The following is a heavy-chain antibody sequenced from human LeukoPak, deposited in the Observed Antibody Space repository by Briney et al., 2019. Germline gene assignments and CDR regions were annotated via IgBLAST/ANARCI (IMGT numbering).Heavy chain of an antibody. Sequence: PGGSLRLSCAASGFIFSSYEMNWVRQAPGKGLEWVSYIGTSDSSTYYADSLKGRFTISRDNAKNSLHLQTNSLRAEDTAVYYCARDRRDGGYNPGDPRGFANWGQGTLVTVSS. J-gene: IGHJ4*02. CDR3: ARDRRDGGYNPGDPRGFAN. CDR1: GFIFSSYE. CDR2: IGTSDSST. D-gene: IGHD5-24*01. V-gene: IGHV3-48*03.